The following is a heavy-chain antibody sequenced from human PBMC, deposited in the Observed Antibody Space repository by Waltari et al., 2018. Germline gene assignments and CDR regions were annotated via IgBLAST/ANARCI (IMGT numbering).Heavy chain of an antibody. CDR1: GFTFDDYA. V-gene: IGHV3-43D*03. Sequence: EVQLVESGGVVVQPGGSLRLSCAASGFTFDDYAMHWVRQAPGKGLEWVSLISWDGGSTYYADSVKGRFTISRDNSKNSLYLQMNSLRAEDTALYYCAKAERRGYSGYVDYWGQGILVTVSS. CDR2: ISWDGGST. CDR3: AKAERRGYSGYVDY. D-gene: IGHD5-12*01. J-gene: IGHJ4*02.